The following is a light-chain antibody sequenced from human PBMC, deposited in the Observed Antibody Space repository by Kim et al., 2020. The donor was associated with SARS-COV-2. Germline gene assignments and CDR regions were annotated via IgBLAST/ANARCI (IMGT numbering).Light chain of an antibody. CDR1: NIGSKS. CDR2: YDS. Sequence: APGKATRSTCGVNNIGSKSVHWYQKKPGQAPVLVIYYDSDRPSGIPERFSGSNSGNTATLTISRVEAGDEADYYCQVWDSSSALYVFGTGTKVTVL. J-gene: IGLJ1*01. CDR3: QVWDSSSALYV. V-gene: IGLV3-21*04.